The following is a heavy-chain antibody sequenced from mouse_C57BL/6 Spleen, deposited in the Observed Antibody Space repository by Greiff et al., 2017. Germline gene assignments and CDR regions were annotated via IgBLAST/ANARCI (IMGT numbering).Heavy chain of an antibody. CDR2: ISDGGSYT. V-gene: IGHV5-4*01. Sequence: EVQVVESGGGLVKPGGSLKLSCAASGFTFSSYAMSWVRQTPEKRLEWVATISDGGSYTYYPDNVKGRFTISRDNAKNNRYLQMSHLKSEDTAMYYCARDKGGFAYWGQGTLVTVSA. J-gene: IGHJ3*01. D-gene: IGHD1-3*01. CDR3: ARDKGGFAY. CDR1: GFTFSSYA.